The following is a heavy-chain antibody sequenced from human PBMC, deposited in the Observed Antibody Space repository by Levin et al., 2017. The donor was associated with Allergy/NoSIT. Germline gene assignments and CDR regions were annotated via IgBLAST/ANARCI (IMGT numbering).Heavy chain of an antibody. D-gene: IGHD3-22*01. CDR1: GVSVNSGDYY. CDR2: IYYSGTT. J-gene: IGHJ5*02. V-gene: IGHV4-30-4*08. CDR3: VRYYYDSRAPGFDP. Sequence: LRLSCTVSGVSVNSGDYYWSWIRQPPGMGLEWIGYIYYSGTTYYNPSLKSRVSISVDTSKNQFSLKLSSVTAADTAVYYCVRYYYDSRAPGFDPWGQGTLVIVSS.